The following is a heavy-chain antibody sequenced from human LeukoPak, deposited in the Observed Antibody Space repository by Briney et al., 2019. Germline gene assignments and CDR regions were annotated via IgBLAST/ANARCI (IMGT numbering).Heavy chain of an antibody. V-gene: IGHV4-59*11. D-gene: IGHD3-3*01. CDR2: IYYSGST. CDR1: GGSISSHY. J-gene: IGHJ3*02. Sequence: SETLSLTCTVSGGSISSHYWSWIRQPPGKGLEWIGYIYYSGSTNYNPSLKSRVTISVDTPKNQFSLKLSSVTAADTAVYYCARKDFWSGYLLIWGQGTMVTVSS. CDR3: ARKDFWSGYLLI.